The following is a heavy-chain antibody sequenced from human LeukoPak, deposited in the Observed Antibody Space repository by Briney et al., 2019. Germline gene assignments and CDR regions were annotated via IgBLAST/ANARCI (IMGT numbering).Heavy chain of an antibody. V-gene: IGHV4-39*07. Sequence: SETLSLTCTVSGGSISSSSYYWGWIRQPPGKGLEWIGSIYYSGSTYYNPSLKSRVTISVDTSKNQFSLKLSSVTAADTAVYYCARPLPSGWFDPWGQGTLVTVSS. J-gene: IGHJ5*02. CDR1: GGSISSSSYY. CDR2: IYYSGST. CDR3: ARPLPSGWFDP.